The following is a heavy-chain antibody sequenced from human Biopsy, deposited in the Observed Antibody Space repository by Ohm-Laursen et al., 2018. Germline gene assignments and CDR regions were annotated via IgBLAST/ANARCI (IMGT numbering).Heavy chain of an antibody. J-gene: IGHJ5*02. Sequence: KVSCKVIGGTFSASGISWVRLAPGHGLEFVGGIIPIFQTTHYAQSFQGRVTIVADKSTSTAYMELSSLRSDDTAIYYCATVRGLVWFGELIAWGQGTLVTVSS. D-gene: IGHD3-10*01. V-gene: IGHV1-69*06. CDR2: IIPIFQTT. CDR1: GGTFSASG. CDR3: ATVRGLVWFGELIA.